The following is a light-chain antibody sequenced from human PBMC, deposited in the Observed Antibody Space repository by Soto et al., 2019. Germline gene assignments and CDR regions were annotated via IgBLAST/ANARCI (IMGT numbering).Light chain of an antibody. Sequence: DIQLTQSPSFLSASVGDRVTITCRASQGISSYLAWYQQKQGKAPKLLIYAASALQSGVPSRFSGSGSGTEFTLTISTLQPEDFATYYCQQLNSYSYTFGQGTKLEIK. CDR2: AAS. CDR1: QGISSY. J-gene: IGKJ2*01. CDR3: QQLNSYSYT. V-gene: IGKV1-9*01.